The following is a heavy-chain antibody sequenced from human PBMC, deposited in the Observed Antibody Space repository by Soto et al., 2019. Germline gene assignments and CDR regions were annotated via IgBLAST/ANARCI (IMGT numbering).Heavy chain of an antibody. D-gene: IGHD2-2*01. J-gene: IGHJ5*02. CDR3: ARLGQCSSTSCYGNWFDP. V-gene: IGHV4-59*08. Sequence: SETLSLTCTVSGGSISSYYWSWIRQPPGKGLEWIGYIYYSGSTNYNPSLKSRVTISVDTSKNQFSLKLSSVTAADTAVYYCARLGQCSSTSCYGNWFDPWGQGTLVTVSS. CDR1: GGSISSYY. CDR2: IYYSGST.